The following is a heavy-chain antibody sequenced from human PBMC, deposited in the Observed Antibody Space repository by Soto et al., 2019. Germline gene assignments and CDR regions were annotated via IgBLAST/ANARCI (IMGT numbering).Heavy chain of an antibody. CDR1: GASFSSYY. J-gene: IGHJ4*02. V-gene: IGHV4-59*01. Sequence: QVQLQESGPGLVKPSETLSLTCTVSGASFSSYYWCWIRQSQGKGLEWIGHISYSGSTNYNPSLKRRVTISVDSSKSQFSLKLSSVTAADAAVYYCARGQGQWLVLWGQGTLVTVSS. D-gene: IGHD6-19*01. CDR3: ARGQGQWLVL. CDR2: ISYSGST.